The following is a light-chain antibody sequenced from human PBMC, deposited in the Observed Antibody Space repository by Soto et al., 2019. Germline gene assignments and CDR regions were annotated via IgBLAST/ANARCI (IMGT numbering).Light chain of an antibody. CDR1: SSDVCAYNR. J-gene: IGLJ1*01. CDR3: NSYTPRTTYV. Sequence: QSVLTQPASVSGSPGQSIAISCTGSSSDVCAYNRVSWYQQSPDTAPKLIIYDVSDRPSGVPDRFSGSKSGNTASLTISGLQPEDEADYYCNSYTPRTTYVFGTGTKVTVL. CDR2: DVS. V-gene: IGLV2-18*02.